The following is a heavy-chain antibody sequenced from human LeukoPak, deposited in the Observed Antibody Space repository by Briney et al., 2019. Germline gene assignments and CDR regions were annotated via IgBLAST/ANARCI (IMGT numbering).Heavy chain of an antibody. CDR2: IIPILGIA. J-gene: IGHJ5*02. D-gene: IGHD2-2*01. V-gene: IGHV1-69*02. CDR3: ARNPYQLLRVGTWFDP. Sequence: ASVKVSCKASGGTFSSYTISWVRQAPGQGLEWMGRIIPILGIANYAQKFQGRVTITADKSTSTAYMELSSLRSEDTAVYYCARNPYQLLRVGTWFDPWGQGTLVTVSS. CDR1: GGTFSSYT.